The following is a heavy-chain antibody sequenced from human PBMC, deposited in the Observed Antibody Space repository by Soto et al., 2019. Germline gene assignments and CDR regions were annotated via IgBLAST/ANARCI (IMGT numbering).Heavy chain of an antibody. CDR2: ISAYNGNT. D-gene: IGHD3-9*01. J-gene: IGHJ4*02. CDR1: GYTFTSYG. V-gene: IGHV1-18*01. Sequence: ASVKVSCKASGYTFTSYGINWVRQATGQGLEWMGWISAYNGNTNYAQKLQGRVTMTTDTSTSTAYMELRSLRSDDTAVYYCARYYDILTGYYSNFDYWGQGTLVTVSS. CDR3: ARYYDILTGYYSNFDY.